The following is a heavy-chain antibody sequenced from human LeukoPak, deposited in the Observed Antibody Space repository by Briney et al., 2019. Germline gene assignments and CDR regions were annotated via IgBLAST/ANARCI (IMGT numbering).Heavy chain of an antibody. Sequence: GGSLRLSCAASGFTFSSYSMNWVRQAPGKGLEWVSSISSSSSYIYYADSVKGRYTISRDNAKNSLYLQMNSLRAEDTAVYYCARDGSIHGDPDYWGQGTLVTVSS. CDR3: ARDGSIHGDPDY. CDR1: GFTFSSYS. J-gene: IGHJ4*02. V-gene: IGHV3-21*01. CDR2: ISSSSSYI. D-gene: IGHD4-17*01.